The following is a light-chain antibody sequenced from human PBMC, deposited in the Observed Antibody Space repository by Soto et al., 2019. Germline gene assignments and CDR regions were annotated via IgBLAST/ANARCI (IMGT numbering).Light chain of an antibody. V-gene: IGLV2-11*01. Sequence: QSALTQPRSVSGSPGQSVTISCTGTSSDVGGYNYVSWYQQHPGKAPKLMIYDVTKRPSGVPDRFSGSKSGDTASLPISGLQGEAEAGYYCCSDAGSYTLVFGGGTKLTVL. CDR3: CSDAGSYTLV. CDR1: SSDVGGYNY. J-gene: IGLJ2*01. CDR2: DVT.